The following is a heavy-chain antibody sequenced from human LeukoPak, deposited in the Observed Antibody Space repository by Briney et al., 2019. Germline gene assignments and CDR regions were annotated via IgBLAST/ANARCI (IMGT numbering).Heavy chain of an antibody. J-gene: IGHJ4*02. D-gene: IGHD6-19*01. CDR1: GFIVSSNY. V-gene: IGHV3-53*01. CDR3: ARAPYSSGPYYFDY. Sequence: RPGGSLRLSCAASGFIVSSNYMSWVRRAPGKGLEWVSVIYSGGTTYYADSVKGRFTISRDNSKNTLYLQMNSLRAEDTAVYYCARAPYSSGPYYFDYWGQGTLVTVSS. CDR2: IYSGGTT.